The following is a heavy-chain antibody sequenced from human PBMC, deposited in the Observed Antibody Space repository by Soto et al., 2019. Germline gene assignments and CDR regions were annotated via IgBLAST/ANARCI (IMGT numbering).Heavy chain of an antibody. J-gene: IGHJ6*02. CDR1: GFTFSSYG. V-gene: IGHV3-30*18. CDR3: AKDLLGVVPDYYYGMDV. CDR2: ISYDGSNK. Sequence: QPGGSLRLSCAASGFTFSSYGMHWVRQAPGKGLEWVAVISYDGSNKYYADSVKGRFTISRDNSKNTLYLQMNSLRAEDTAVYYCAKDLLGVVPDYYYGMDVWGQGTTVTVSS. D-gene: IGHD3-3*01.